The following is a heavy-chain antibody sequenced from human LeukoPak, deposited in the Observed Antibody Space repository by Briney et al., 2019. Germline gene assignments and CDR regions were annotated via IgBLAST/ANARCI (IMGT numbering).Heavy chain of an antibody. CDR1: GFTFSSYS. CDR3: ARAPTVLVGYCSSSSCQADY. Sequence: GGSLRLSCAASGFTFSSYSMNWVRQAPGKGLEWVSSISSSSSYIYYADSVKGRFTISRDNAKNSLYLQMNSLRAEDTAVYYCARAPTVLVGYCSSSSCQADYWGQGTLVTGSS. D-gene: IGHD2-2*01. V-gene: IGHV3-21*01. CDR2: ISSSSSYI. J-gene: IGHJ4*02.